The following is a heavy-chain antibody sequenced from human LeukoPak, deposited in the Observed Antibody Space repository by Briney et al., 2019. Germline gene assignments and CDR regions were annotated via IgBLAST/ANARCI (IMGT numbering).Heavy chain of an antibody. CDR3: ARDLVGSGLFDY. J-gene: IGHJ4*02. Sequence: GGSLRLSCAASGFTVSSNYMSWVRQAPGKGLEWVSVIYSGGSTYYADSVKGRFTISRDNSKNTLYLQMNSLRAENTAVYYCARDLVGSGLFDYWGQGTLVTVSS. D-gene: IGHD6-19*01. V-gene: IGHV3-53*01. CDR2: IYSGGST. CDR1: GFTVSSNY.